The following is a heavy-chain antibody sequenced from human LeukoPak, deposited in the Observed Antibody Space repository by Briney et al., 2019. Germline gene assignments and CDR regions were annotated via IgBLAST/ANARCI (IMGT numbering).Heavy chain of an antibody. V-gene: IGHV4-34*01. CDR3: ARPRWLQFDY. J-gene: IGHJ4*02. CDR1: GGSFSGYY. D-gene: IGHD5-24*01. CDR2: ISHSGST. Sequence: SETLSLTCAVYGGSFSGYYWSWIRQPPGKGLEWIGEISHSGSTNYNPSLKSRVTISVDTSKNQFSLKLSSVTAADTAVYYCARPRWLQFDYWGQGTLVTVSS.